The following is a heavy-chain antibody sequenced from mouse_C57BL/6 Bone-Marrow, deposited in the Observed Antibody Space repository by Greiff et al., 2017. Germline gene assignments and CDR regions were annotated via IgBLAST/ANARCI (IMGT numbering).Heavy chain of an antibody. Sequence: LQESGAELVRPGASVTLSCKASGYTFTDYEMHWVKQTPVHGLEWIGAIDPEPGGTAYNQKFKGKAILTADKSSSTAYMELRSLTSEDSAVYYCTKDYYGSRGFAYWGQGTLVTVSA. D-gene: IGHD1-1*01. V-gene: IGHV1-15*01. J-gene: IGHJ3*01. CDR3: TKDYYGSRGFAY. CDR2: IDPEPGGT. CDR1: GYTFTDYE.